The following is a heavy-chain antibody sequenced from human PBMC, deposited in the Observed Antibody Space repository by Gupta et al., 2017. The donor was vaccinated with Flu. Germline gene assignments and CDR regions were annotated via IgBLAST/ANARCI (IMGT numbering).Heavy chain of an antibody. CDR2: INPNSGGT. V-gene: IGHV1-2*02. CDR3: ARVGPRHFDMSNQIFDY. J-gene: IGHJ4*02. D-gene: IGHD3-9*01. Sequence: VQLLQSGAEVKKPGASVQVSCKDSGDTFTDYYMHWVQQADGQGLEWMGRINPNSGGTNYAQKFQGRVTMTRDTSISTAYMELSRLRSDDTAVYYCARVGPRHFDMSNQIFDYLGQGTLVTVSS. CDR1: GDTFTDYY.